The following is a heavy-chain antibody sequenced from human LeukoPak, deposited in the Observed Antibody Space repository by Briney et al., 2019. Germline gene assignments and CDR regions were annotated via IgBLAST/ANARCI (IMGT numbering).Heavy chain of an antibody. V-gene: IGHV3-30*03. J-gene: IGHJ4*02. D-gene: IGHD6-19*01. CDR1: GFTFSSYG. Sequence: GGSLRLSCAASGFTFSSYGMHWVRQAPGKGLEWVAVISYDGSNKYYADPVKGRFTISRDNSKNTLYLQMNSLRAEDTAVYYCATASSGWQYYFDYWGQGTLVTVSS. CDR3: ATASSGWQYYFDY. CDR2: ISYDGSNK.